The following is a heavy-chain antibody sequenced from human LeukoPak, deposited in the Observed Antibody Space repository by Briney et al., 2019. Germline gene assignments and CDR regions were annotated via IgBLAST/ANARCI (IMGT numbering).Heavy chain of an antibody. CDR1: GFTLGGYW. D-gene: IGHD3-22*01. V-gene: IGHV3-7*01. J-gene: IGHJ4*02. CDR2: LKNDGREK. Sequence: PGGSLRLSCAASGFTLGGYWMSWVRQAPGKGLEWVATLKNDGREKFYVDSVKGRFTISGDNVKNSLSLQMDSLSAEDTAVYYCTTDDSTFWGQGTLVTVSS. CDR3: TTDDSTF.